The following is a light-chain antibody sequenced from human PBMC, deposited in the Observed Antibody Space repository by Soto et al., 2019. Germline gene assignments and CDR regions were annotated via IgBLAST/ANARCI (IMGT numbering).Light chain of an antibody. CDR2: GAS. CDR3: QQYGSSPLT. J-gene: IGKJ5*01. CDR1: QSVSSN. Sequence: EIVMTQSPAILSVSPGERATLSCRASQSVSSNLAWYQQKPGQAPRLLIYGASTRATGIPARFSGSGSGTEFTLTISSLQSEDFAVYYCQQYGSSPLTFGQGTRLEIK. V-gene: IGKV3-15*01.